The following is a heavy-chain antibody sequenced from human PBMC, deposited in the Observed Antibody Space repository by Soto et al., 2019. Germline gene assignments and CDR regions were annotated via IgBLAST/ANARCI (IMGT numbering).Heavy chain of an antibody. CDR3: ARLPPPTYCSGGTCSGY. D-gene: IGHD2-15*01. V-gene: IGHV5-10-1*01. CDR2: IDPDDSYT. Sequence: ESLKISCKGSGYSFTNYWIHWVRQMAGKGLEWMGRIDPDDSYTNYSPSFQGHVTISVDKSISTAYLQWSSLQASDTAIYYCARLPPPTYCSGGTCSGYWGQGTLVTVSS. CDR1: GYSFTNYW. J-gene: IGHJ4*02.